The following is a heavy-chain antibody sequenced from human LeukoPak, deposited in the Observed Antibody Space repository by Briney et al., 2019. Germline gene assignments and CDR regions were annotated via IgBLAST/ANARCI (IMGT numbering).Heavy chain of an antibody. CDR1: GFTFSSYD. CDR3: ARGGYSYGLGY. V-gene: IGHV3-13*01. Sequence: GGSLRLSCAASGFTFSSYDMPWVRQATGKGLEWVSAIGTAGDTYYPGSVKGRFTISRENAKNSLYLQMNSLRAGDTAVFYCARGGYSYGLGYWGQGTLVTVSS. D-gene: IGHD5-18*01. CDR2: IGTAGDT. J-gene: IGHJ4*02.